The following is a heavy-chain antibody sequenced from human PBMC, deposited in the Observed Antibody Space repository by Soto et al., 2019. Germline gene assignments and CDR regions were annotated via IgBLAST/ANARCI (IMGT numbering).Heavy chain of an antibody. CDR1: GYSFTSYW. V-gene: IGHV5-51*01. D-gene: IGHD6-13*01. J-gene: IGHJ6*02. CDR3: PARRAAAALHYYYGMDV. CDR2: IYPGDSDT. Sequence: GESLKISCKGSGYSFTSYWIGWVRQMPGKGLEWMGIIYPGDSDTRYSPSFQGQVTISADESISTAYLQWSSLTASDTAMYYCPARRAAAALHYYYGMDVWGQGTTVTVSS.